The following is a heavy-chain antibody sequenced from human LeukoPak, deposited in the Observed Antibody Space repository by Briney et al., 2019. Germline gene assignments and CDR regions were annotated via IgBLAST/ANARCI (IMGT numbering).Heavy chain of an antibody. D-gene: IGHD6-13*01. CDR2: IYTSGST. V-gene: IGHV4-4*07. CDR3: ARESSAAAGDY. CDR1: GGSISSYY. Sequence: PSETLSLTCTVSGGSISSYYWSWIRQPAGKGLEWIGRIYTSGSTNYNPSLTSRVTMSLDTSKNQVSLNLRSVTAADTAVYYCARESSAAAGDYWGQGTLVTVSS. J-gene: IGHJ4*02.